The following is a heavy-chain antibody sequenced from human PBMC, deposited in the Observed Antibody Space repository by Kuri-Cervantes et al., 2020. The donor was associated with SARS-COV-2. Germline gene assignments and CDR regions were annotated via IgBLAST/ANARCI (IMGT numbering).Heavy chain of an antibody. CDR2: IYYSGST. CDR1: GGSISSYY. J-gene: IGHJ3*02. Sequence: SETLSLTCTVSGGSISSYYWSWIRQPPGKGLEWIGYIYYSGSTNYNPSLKSRVTISVDTSKNQFSLKLSSVTDADTAVYYCARTHYATLLDIWGQGTMVTVSS. CDR3: ARTHYATLLDI. V-gene: IGHV4-59*01. D-gene: IGHD2-2*01.